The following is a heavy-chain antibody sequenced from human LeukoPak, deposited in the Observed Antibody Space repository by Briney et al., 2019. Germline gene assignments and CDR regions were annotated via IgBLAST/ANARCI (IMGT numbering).Heavy chain of an antibody. V-gene: IGHV3-21*01. Sequence: PGGSLRLSCAACGFTFSSYSMNWVRQAPGKGLEWVASFSSSSSYIYYADSVKGRFTISRDNAKNSLYLQMNSLRAEDTAVYYCARELALYDSTDAFDIWGQGTMVTVSS. CDR3: ARELALYDSTDAFDI. CDR1: GFTFSSYS. D-gene: IGHD2-8*01. CDR2: FSSSSSYI. J-gene: IGHJ3*02.